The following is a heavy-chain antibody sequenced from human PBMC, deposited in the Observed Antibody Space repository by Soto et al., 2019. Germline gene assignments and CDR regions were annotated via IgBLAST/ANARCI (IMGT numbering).Heavy chain of an antibody. CDR2: ISESGGST. Sequence: LRLSCAAPGFTFRSYAMSWVRQAPGKGLEWVSAISESGGSTYYADSVKGRFTISRDNSKNTLYLQMNSLRAEDTAVYYCAKDKPGTTAFDIWGRGTLVTVSS. CDR3: AKDKPGTTAFDI. V-gene: IGHV3-23*01. J-gene: IGHJ3*02. CDR1: GFTFRSYA. D-gene: IGHD1-1*01.